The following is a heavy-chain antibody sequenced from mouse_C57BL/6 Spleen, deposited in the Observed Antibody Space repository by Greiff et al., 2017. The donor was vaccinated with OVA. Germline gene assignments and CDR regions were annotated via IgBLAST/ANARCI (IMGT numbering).Heavy chain of an antibody. J-gene: IGHJ4*01. CDR1: GFTFSDYG. CDR2: ISSGSSTI. V-gene: IGHV5-17*01. CDR3: ARVYGSCLYALAY. Sequence: EVKLVESGGGLVKPGGSLKLSCAASGFTFSDYGMHWVRQAPDKGLEWVAYISSGSSTIYYADTVKGRFTISRDNAKNTLFLQMTSLGSEDTAMYYCARVYGSCLYALAYWGQGTSVTVSA. D-gene: IGHD1-1*01.